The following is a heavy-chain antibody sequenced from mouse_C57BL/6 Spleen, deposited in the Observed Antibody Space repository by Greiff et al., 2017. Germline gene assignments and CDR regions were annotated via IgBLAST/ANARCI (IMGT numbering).Heavy chain of an antibody. Sequence: QVQLKQSGAELVRPGASVTLSCKASGYTFTDYEMHWVKQTPVHGLEWIGAIDPETGGTAYNQKFKGKAILTADKSSSTAYMEIRSLTSEDSAVYYCTRERITGNYAMDYWGQGTSVTVSS. CDR3: TRERITGNYAMDY. J-gene: IGHJ4*01. CDR1: GYTFTDYE. V-gene: IGHV1-15*01. D-gene: IGHD4-1*01. CDR2: IDPETGGT.